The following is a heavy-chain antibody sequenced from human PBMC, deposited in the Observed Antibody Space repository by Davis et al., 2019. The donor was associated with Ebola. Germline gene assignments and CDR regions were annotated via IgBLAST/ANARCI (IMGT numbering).Heavy chain of an antibody. V-gene: IGHV3-11*01. CDR1: GFTFSDYY. Sequence: GESLKISSAASGFTFSDYYMSWIRQAPGKGLEWVSYISSSGSTIYYADSVKGRFTISRDDSKNSMYLQMNSLKTDDTALYYCVRSGKTREFDYWGQGTLVTVSS. CDR2: ISSSGSTI. CDR3: VRSGKTREFDY. J-gene: IGHJ4*02.